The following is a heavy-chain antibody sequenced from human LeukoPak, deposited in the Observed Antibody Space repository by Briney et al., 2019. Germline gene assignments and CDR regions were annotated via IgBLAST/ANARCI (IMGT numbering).Heavy chain of an antibody. J-gene: IGHJ4*02. Sequence: GESLKISCKGSGXSFTSYWIGWVRQMPGEGLEWMGIIYPGDSDITYSPSLQGQVTISADKSISTAYLQWSSLKASDTAMYYCVAGTYSYYFDYWGQGTLVTVSS. CDR3: VAGTYSYYFDY. CDR1: GXSFTSYW. V-gene: IGHV5-51*01. CDR2: IYPGDSDI. D-gene: IGHD3-10*01.